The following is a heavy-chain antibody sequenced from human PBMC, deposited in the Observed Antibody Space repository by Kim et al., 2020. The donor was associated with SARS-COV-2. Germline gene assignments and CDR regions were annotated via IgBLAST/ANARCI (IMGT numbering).Heavy chain of an antibody. CDR1: GGSISGYH. D-gene: IGHD2-2*01. CDR3: ARGGPRLYCLGRTCYVAWSDDTMKTWFDP. Sequence: SETLSLTCTVSGGSISGYHWSWIRQPAGNGLEWIGHIYSNGDTNYNPSLRSRITMSLDTSKKQFSLKVNSVTAAATAVYYCARGGPRLYCLGRTCYVAWSDDTMKTWFDPWGQGTLVTVSS. V-gene: IGHV4-4*07. J-gene: IGHJ5*02. CDR2: IYSNGDT.